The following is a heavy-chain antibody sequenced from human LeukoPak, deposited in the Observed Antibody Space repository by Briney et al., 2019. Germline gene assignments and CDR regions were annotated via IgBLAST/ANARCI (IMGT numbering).Heavy chain of an antibody. J-gene: IGHJ4*02. CDR3: ARDRVGALDY. CDR2: IWYDGSNK. Sequence: GGSLRLSCAASGFTFSNYVMHWVRQAPGKGLEWVTIIWYDGSNKYYADSVKGRFTISRDNSKNTLYLQMNSLRAEDTAVYYCARDRVGALDYWGQGTLVTVSS. CDR1: GFTFSNYV. V-gene: IGHV3-33*01. D-gene: IGHD1-26*01.